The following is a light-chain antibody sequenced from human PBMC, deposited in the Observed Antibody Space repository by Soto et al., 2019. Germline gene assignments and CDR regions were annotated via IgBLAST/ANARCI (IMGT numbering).Light chain of an antibody. Sequence: IQLTQSPSSLSASVGDRVTMPWRASQGISSHLAWYQQKPGKAPKLLIYAASSLQSGVPSRFSGSGSGTDFTLTISSLQPEDFATYYCQQSYSTSWTFGQGTKVDIK. CDR1: QGISSH. CDR2: AAS. V-gene: IGKV1-39*01. J-gene: IGKJ1*01. CDR3: QQSYSTSWT.